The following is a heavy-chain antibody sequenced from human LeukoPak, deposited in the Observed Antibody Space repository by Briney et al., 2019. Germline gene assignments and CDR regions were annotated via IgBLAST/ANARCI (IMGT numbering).Heavy chain of an antibody. Sequence: QAGGSLRLSCADSGFTFSRYWMHWVRQTPGKGLVLVSCISADGSVTRYADSVKGRFTISRDNTKSTLYLQMHSLRAEDTAVYYCATAGGDGSRMGFDPWGQGTLVTVSS. V-gene: IGHV3-74*01. CDR2: ISADGSVT. CDR3: ATAGGDGSRMGFDP. D-gene: IGHD2-15*01. CDR1: GFTFSRYW. J-gene: IGHJ5*02.